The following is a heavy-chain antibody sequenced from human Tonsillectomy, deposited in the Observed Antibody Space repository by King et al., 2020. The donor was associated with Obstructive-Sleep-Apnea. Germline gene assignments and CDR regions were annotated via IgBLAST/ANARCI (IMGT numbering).Heavy chain of an antibody. Sequence: VQLVESGAEVKMPGESLKISCKGSGYSFTTYWIGWVRQMPGTGLAWMGIIYPGGDSETRYSPSFQGQVTISADKSVNTAYLQRSSLKASDTAMYYCARLSVTIDYWGQGTLVTVSS. V-gene: IGHV5-51*01. CDR1: GYSFTTYW. CDR3: ARLSVTIDY. CDR2: IYPGGDSET. D-gene: IGHD4-17*01. J-gene: IGHJ4*02.